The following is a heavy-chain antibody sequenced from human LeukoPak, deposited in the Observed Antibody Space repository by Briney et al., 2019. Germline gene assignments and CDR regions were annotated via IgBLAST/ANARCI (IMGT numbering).Heavy chain of an antibody. J-gene: IGHJ4*02. Sequence: GGSLRLSCAASGFTFSNYPMHWVRQAPGKGLEWVAVISYDGSTKNYADSVKGRFTISRDNSKNTLYLQMNSLRAEDTAVYYCASSGWPTANGYFDYWGQGTLVTVSS. D-gene: IGHD6-19*01. CDR2: ISYDGSTK. V-gene: IGHV3-30-3*01. CDR3: ASSGWPTANGYFDY. CDR1: GFTFSNYP.